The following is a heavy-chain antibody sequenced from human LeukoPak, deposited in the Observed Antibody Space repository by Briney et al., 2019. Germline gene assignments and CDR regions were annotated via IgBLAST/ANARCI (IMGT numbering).Heavy chain of an antibody. CDR2: IKSKTDGGTT. CDR1: GFTFSNAW. CDR3: TTDRDYYGSGLFDY. D-gene: IGHD3-10*01. J-gene: IGHJ4*02. Sequence: GGSLRLSCAASGFTFSNAWMSWVRQAPGKGLEWVGRIKSKTDGGTTDYAAPVKGRFTISRHDSKNTLYLQMNSLKTEDTAVYYCTTDRDYYGSGLFDYWGQGTLVTVSS. V-gene: IGHV3-15*01.